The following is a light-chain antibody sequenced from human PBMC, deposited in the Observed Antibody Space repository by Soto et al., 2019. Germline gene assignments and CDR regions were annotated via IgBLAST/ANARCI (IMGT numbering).Light chain of an antibody. CDR1: SSDVGGYNY. CDR3: SSYTSSSTRV. J-gene: IGLJ1*01. CDR2: EVT. Sequence: QSALTQPASVSESPGQSIAISCTGSSSDVGGYNYVSWYQQHPVKAPQLIIYEVTNRPSGVSNRVSGSKSGNTASLTISGLQAEDEADYYCSSYTSSSTRVFGTGTKLTVL. V-gene: IGLV2-14*01.